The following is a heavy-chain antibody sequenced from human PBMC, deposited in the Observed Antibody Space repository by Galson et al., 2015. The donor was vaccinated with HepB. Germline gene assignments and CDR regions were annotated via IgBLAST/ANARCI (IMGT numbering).Heavy chain of an antibody. CDR2: INPNSGGT. D-gene: IGHD2-2*01. CDR1: GYTFTGYY. V-gene: IGHV1-2*02. CDR3: ARIRKDIVVVPAATGPMGV. Sequence: SVKVSCKASGYTFTGYYMHWVRQAPGQGFEWMGWINPNSGGTNYAQKFQGRVTMTRDTSISTAYMELSRLRSDDTAVYYCARIRKDIVVVPAATGPMGVWGQGTTVTVSS. J-gene: IGHJ6*02.